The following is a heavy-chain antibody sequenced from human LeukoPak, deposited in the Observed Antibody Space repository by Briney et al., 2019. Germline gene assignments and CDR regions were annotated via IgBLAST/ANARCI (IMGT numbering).Heavy chain of an antibody. V-gene: IGHV3-48*03. D-gene: IGHD4-17*01. J-gene: IGHJ4*02. CDR3: ARDPYYGDYVV. CDR2: ISSSGSTI. Sequence: GGSLRLSCAASGFTFSSYEMNWVRQAPGKGLEWVSYISSSGSTIYYADSVKGPFTISRDNAKNSLYLQMNSLRAEDTAVYYCARDPYYGDYVVWGQGTLVTVSS. CDR1: GFTFSSYE.